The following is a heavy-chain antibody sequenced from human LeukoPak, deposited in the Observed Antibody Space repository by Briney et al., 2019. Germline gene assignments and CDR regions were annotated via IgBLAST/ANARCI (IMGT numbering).Heavy chain of an antibody. J-gene: IGHJ4*02. V-gene: IGHV3-11*01. D-gene: IGHD3-22*01. CDR3: ARDYYDSSGYYYPPDY. Sequence: PWASLRLSCAASGFTFSGYYMSWMRQAPGQWLEWVSYISSSGSTIYYADSVKGRFTISRDNAKNSLYLQMNSLRAEDTAVYYCARDYYDSSGYYYPPDYWGQGTLVTVSS. CDR1: GFTFSGYY. CDR2: ISSSGSTI.